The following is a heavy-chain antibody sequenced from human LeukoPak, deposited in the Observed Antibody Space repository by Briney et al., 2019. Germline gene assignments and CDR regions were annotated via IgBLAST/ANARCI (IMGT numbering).Heavy chain of an antibody. CDR2: INTNTGNP. D-gene: IGHD3-10*01. CDR1: GYTFTSYG. CDR3: AKSLDHYYGSGSPDY. V-gene: IGHV7-4-1*02. J-gene: IGHJ4*02. Sequence: ASVKVSCKASGYTFTSYGISWVRQAPGQGLEWMGWINTNTGNPTYAQGFTGRFVFSLDTSVSTAYLQISSLKAEDTAVYYCAKSLDHYYGSGSPDYWGQGTLVTASS.